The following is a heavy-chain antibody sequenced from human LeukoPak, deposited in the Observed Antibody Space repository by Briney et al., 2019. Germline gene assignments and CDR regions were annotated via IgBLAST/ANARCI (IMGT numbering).Heavy chain of an antibody. Sequence: GGSLRLSCAASGFTFSSYSMNWVRQAPGKGLEWVSSISSSRSYIYYADSVKGRFTISRDNAKNSLYLQMNSLRAEDTAVYYCARETTYYYDSSGYYFWGYFDYRGQGTLVTVSS. D-gene: IGHD3-22*01. CDR2: ISSSRSYI. V-gene: IGHV3-21*01. CDR1: GFTFSSYS. CDR3: ARETTYYYDSSGYYFWGYFDY. J-gene: IGHJ4*02.